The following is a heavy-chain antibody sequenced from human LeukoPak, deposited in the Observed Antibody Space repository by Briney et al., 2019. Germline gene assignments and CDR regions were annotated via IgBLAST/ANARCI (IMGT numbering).Heavy chain of an antibody. CDR1: GGSISSYH. Sequence: SSETLSLTCTVSGGSISSYHWIWIRQPAGKGLEWIGRINSNGDTVYNPSLKSRATMSLDMTNNQFSLKLSSVTAADTAVYYCARDRGLDGSDQLVSWGSGTLVTVSS. CDR2: INSNGDT. J-gene: IGHJ5*01. D-gene: IGHD3-10*01. V-gene: IGHV4-4*07. CDR3: ARDRGLDGSDQLVS.